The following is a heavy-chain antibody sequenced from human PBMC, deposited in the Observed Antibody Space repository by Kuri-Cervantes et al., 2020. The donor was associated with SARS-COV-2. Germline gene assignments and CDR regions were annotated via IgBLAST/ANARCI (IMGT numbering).Heavy chain of an antibody. CDR1: GYTFTSYY. D-gene: IGHD3-22*01. CDR2: INPSGGST. CDR3: ARDAAVVITTNWFDP. J-gene: IGHJ5*02. V-gene: IGHV1-46*01. Sequence: ASVKVSCKASGYTFTSYYMHWVRQAPGQGLEWMGIINPSGGSTSYAQKFQGRVTMPRDTSTSTVYMELSSLRSEDTAVYYCARDAAVVITTNWFDPWGQGTLVTVSS.